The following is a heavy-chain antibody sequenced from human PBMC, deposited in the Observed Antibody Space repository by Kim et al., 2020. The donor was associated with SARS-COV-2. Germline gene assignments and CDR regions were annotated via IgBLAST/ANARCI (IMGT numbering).Heavy chain of an antibody. Sequence: YPGSVKGRVTIARENAKNSFYLQMNSLRAGDTAVYYCARKSMLYYYGMDVWGQGTTVTVSS. V-gene: IGHV3-13*01. J-gene: IGHJ6*02. CDR3: ARKSMLYYYGMDV. D-gene: IGHD2-8*01.